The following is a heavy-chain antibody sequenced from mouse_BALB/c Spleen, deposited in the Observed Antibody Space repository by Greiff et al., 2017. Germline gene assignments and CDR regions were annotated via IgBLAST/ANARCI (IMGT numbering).Heavy chain of an antibody. CDR2: IDPANGNT. Sequence: VHVKQSGAELVKPGASVKLSCTASGFNIKDTYMHWVKQRPEQGLEWIGRIDPANGNTKYDPKFQGKATITADTSSNTAYLQLSSLTSEDTAVYYCARTGLHYWYFDVWGAGTTVTVSS. CDR1: GFNIKDTY. D-gene: IGHD2-2*01. V-gene: IGHV14-3*02. CDR3: ARTGLHYWYFDV. J-gene: IGHJ1*01.